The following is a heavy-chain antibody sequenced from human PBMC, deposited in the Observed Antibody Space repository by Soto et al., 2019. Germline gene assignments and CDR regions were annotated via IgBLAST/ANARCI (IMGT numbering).Heavy chain of an antibody. CDR3: ATPTALGGAIITNINFDF. CDR1: GHAISESS. J-gene: IGHJ4*01. D-gene: IGHD3-16*02. V-gene: IGHV1-24*01. CDR2: LEPLGGEA. Sequence: ASVKGSSKLSGHAISESSTHWVRQAPGKGLERIGRLEPLGGEAIHAHKWHGRVTVTEDTVTGTGYIELRGLKSDDTAVYYCATPTALGGAIITNINFDFWGHGTTGTVSS.